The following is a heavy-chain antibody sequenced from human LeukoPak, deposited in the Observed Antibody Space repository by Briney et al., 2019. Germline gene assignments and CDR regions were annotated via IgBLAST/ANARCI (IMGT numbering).Heavy chain of an antibody. J-gene: IGHJ4*02. CDR1: GYTFTSYD. D-gene: IGHD3-10*01. CDR2: MNPNSGNT. Sequence: ASVKVSCKASGYTFTSYDINWVRQATGQGLEWMGWMNPNSGNTGYAQKFQGRVTMTRNTSISTAYMELSSLRSEDTAVYYCATGSAFGYYFDYWGQGTLVTVSS. V-gene: IGHV1-8*01. CDR3: ATGSAFGYYFDY.